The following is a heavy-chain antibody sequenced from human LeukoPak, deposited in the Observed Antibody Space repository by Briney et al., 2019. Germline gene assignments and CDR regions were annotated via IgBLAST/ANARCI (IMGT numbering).Heavy chain of an antibody. J-gene: IGHJ6*02. CDR1: GGSISSGGYY. V-gene: IGHV4-31*03. Sequence: PLQTLSLTCTVSGGSISSGGYYWSWIRQHPGKGLEWIGYIYYSGSTYYNPSLKSRVTISVDTSKNQFSLKLSSVTAADTAVYYCARDALRAPYGMDVWGQGTTVTVSS. CDR2: IYYSGST. CDR3: ARDALRAPYGMDV.